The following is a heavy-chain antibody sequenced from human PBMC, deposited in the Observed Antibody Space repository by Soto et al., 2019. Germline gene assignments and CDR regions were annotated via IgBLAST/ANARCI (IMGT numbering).Heavy chain of an antibody. CDR3: ARENYDILTGYRTLDY. CDR2: IYHSGST. D-gene: IGHD3-9*01. CDR1: GGSISSGGYS. V-gene: IGHV4-30-2*01. J-gene: IGHJ4*02. Sequence: SETLSLTCAVSGGSISSGGYSWSWIRQPPGKGLEWIGYIYHSGSTYYNPSLKSRVTISVDRSKNQFSLKLSSVTAADTAVYYCARENYDILTGYRTLDYWGQGTLVTVSS.